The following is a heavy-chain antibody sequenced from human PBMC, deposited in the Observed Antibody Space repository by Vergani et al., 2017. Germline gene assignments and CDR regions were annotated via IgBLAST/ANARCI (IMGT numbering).Heavy chain of an antibody. Sequence: EVQLVESGGGLVQPGGSLRLSCAASGFTVSSNYMRWVRQAPGKGLEWVSVIYSGGSTYYADSVKGRFTISRDNSKNTLYLQMNSLRAEDTAVYYCARDFPPHYYDSSGYIYWGQGTLVTVSS. J-gene: IGHJ4*02. CDR2: IYSGGST. CDR3: ARDFPPHYYDSSGYIY. V-gene: IGHV3-66*02. D-gene: IGHD3-22*01. CDR1: GFTVSSNY.